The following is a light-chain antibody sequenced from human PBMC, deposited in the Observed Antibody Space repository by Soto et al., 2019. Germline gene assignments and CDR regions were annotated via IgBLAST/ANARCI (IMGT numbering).Light chain of an antibody. CDR3: QQYYSTLTWT. Sequence: DIVMTQSPDSLAVSLGERATINCKSSQSVLYSSNNKNYLAWYQQKPGQPPKLLIYWASTRESGVPDRFSASGSGTDLTLTISSLQAEDVAVYYCQQYYSTLTWTFGQGTKVEIK. V-gene: IGKV4-1*01. J-gene: IGKJ1*01. CDR2: WAS. CDR1: QSVLYSSNNKNY.